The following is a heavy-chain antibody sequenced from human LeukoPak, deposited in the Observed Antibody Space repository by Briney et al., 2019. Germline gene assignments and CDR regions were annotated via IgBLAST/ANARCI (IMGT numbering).Heavy chain of an antibody. CDR1: GYSISSGYY. Sequence: PSETLSLTCTVSGYSISSGYYWGWIRQPPGKGLEWIGSIYHTGSTYYNPSLKSRVTISVDTSKNQLSLKLSSVTAADTAVYYCARSGLDIVVVPAAIGWFDPWGQGTLVTVSS. CDR2: IYHTGST. J-gene: IGHJ5*02. V-gene: IGHV4-38-2*02. CDR3: ARSGLDIVVVPAAIGWFDP. D-gene: IGHD2-2*03.